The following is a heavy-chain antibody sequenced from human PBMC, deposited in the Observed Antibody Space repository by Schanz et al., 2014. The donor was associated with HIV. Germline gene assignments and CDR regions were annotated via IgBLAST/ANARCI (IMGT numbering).Heavy chain of an antibody. CDR1: GFIFDDYA. CDR3: AKDIGRDVGYGLDV. V-gene: IGHV3-9*01. D-gene: IGHD1-26*01. CDR2: ISWNSGSI. Sequence: EVQLVESGGGLVQPGRSLRLSCAASGFIFDDYAMHWVRQAPGKGLEWVSGISWNSGSIGYADSVKGRFTISRDNAKNSLHLQMNSLRAEDTALYYCAKDIGRDVGYGLDVWGQGTTVTVSS. J-gene: IGHJ6*02.